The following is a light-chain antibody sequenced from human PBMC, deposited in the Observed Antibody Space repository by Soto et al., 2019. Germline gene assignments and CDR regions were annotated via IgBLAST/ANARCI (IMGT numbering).Light chain of an antibody. CDR3: CSYAGRYTWV. CDR1: NSDVGSYKY. CDR2: DVT. Sequence: QSALTQPRSVSGSPGQSVTISCTGTNSDVGSYKYVSWYQQHPGKAPKLMIYDVTKRPSGVPDRFSGSKSGNTASLTISGLQAEDESDYYCCSYAGRYTWVFGGGTKLTVL. V-gene: IGLV2-11*01. J-gene: IGLJ3*02.